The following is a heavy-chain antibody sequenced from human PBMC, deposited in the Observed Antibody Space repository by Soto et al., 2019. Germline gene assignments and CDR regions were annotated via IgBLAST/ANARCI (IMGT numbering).Heavy chain of an antibody. D-gene: IGHD6-13*01. Sequence: SETLSLTCAVYGGSFTGYYWSGIRQPPGKGLEWIGEINQSGNTNYNPSLKSRVTISVDTSKNQLFLNLTSVTAADTAMYYCARHHVRGRTIAGAAEFWGQGTLVTVSS. V-gene: IGHV4-34*01. CDR2: INQSGNT. CDR3: ARHHVRGRTIAGAAEF. J-gene: IGHJ4*02. CDR1: GGSFTGYY.